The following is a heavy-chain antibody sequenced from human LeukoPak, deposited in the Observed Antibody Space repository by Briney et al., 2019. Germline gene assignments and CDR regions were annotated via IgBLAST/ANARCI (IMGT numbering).Heavy chain of an antibody. CDR3: ASLYV. J-gene: IGHJ6*02. V-gene: IGHV4-30-2*01. CDR1: GGSFSGYS. Sequence: PSETLFLTCAVYGGSFSGYSWSWIRQPPGKGLEWIGYIYHSGSTYYNPSLKSRVTISVDRSKNQFSLKLSSVTAADTAVYYCASLYVWGQGTTVTVSS. CDR2: IYHSGST.